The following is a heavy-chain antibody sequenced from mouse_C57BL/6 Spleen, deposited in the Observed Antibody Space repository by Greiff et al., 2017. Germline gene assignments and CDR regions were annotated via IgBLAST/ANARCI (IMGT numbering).Heavy chain of an antibody. J-gene: IGHJ4*01. D-gene: IGHD2-14*01. CDR3: ARLGYYDAMDY. CDR1: GYTFTDYY. Sequence: QVQLQQSGAELVRPGASVKLSCKASGYTFTDYYINWVKQRPGQGLEWIARIYPGSGNTYYNEKFKGKATLTAEKSSSTAYMQLSSLTSEDSAVYFCARLGYYDAMDYWGQGTSVTVSS. CDR2: IYPGSGNT. V-gene: IGHV1-76*01.